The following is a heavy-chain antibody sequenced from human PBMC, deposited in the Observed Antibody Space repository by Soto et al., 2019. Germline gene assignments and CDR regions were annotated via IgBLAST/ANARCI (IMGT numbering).Heavy chain of an antibody. V-gene: IGHV3-23*01. J-gene: IGHJ5*02. CDR3: AKGGYIYGLDP. Sequence: GSLGLSCAASGFTFNTYFSTYSMNWVRQAPGKGLEWVSYISGDNAFYADSVQGRFTISRDNSYNILYLQMNSLRAEDTALYFCAKGGYIYGLDPWGQGTLVTVSS. D-gene: IGHD5-18*01. CDR2: ISGDNA. CDR1: GFTFNTYFSTYS.